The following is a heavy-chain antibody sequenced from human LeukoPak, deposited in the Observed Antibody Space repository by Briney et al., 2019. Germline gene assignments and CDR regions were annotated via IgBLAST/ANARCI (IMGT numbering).Heavy chain of an antibody. CDR3: AELRSDGDY. J-gene: IGHJ4*02. D-gene: IGHD5-12*01. CDR2: ISYDGSNK. Sequence: GGSLRLSCAASRFTFSSYGMHWVRQAPGKGLEWVAVISYDGSNKYYADSVKGRFTISRDNSKNTLYLQMNSLRAEDTAVYYCAELRSDGDYWGQGTLVTVSS. V-gene: IGHV3-30*18. CDR1: RFTFSSYG.